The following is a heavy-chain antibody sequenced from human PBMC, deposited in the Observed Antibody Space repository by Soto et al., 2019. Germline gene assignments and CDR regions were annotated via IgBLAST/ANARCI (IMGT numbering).Heavy chain of an antibody. CDR3: ARCVRGIAVAGADAVDI. Sequence: QVQLVQSGAEVKKPGASVKVSCKASGYTFTSYDINWVRQATGQGLEWMGWMNPNSGNTGYAQKFQGRVTMTRNTSISTAYMELSSLRSEDTAVYYCARCVRGIAVAGADAVDIWGQGTMVTVSS. J-gene: IGHJ3*02. CDR1: GYTFTSYD. V-gene: IGHV1-8*01. CDR2: MNPNSGNT. D-gene: IGHD6-19*01.